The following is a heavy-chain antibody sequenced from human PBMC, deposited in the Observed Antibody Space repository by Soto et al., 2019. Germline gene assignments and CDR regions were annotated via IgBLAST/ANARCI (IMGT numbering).Heavy chain of an antibody. CDR3: ARMASSSWETYYYYYYMDV. CDR2: IYSGGST. D-gene: IGHD6-13*01. J-gene: IGHJ6*03. V-gene: IGHV3-66*01. CDR1: GFTVSSNY. Sequence: PGGSLRLSCAASGFTVSSNYMSWVRQAPGKGLEWVSVIYSGGSTYYADSVKGRFTISRDNSKNTLYLQMNSLRAEDTAVYYCARMASSSWETYYYYYYMDVWGKGTTVTVSS.